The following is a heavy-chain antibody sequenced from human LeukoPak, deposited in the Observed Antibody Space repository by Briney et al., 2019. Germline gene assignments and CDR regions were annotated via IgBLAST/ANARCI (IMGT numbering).Heavy chain of an antibody. D-gene: IGHD1-7*01. CDR3: ARGTGNYNYFDP. Sequence: SETLSLTCSVSGGYIGTYYWTWIRQPPGKGLEWVGYIFHSGATKYDTSLKGRVTISLDMSKNQFSLRLNSVTATDTAVYYCARGTGNYNYFDPWGQGTLVIVSS. CDR1: GGYIGTYY. CDR2: IFHSGAT. V-gene: IGHV4-59*08. J-gene: IGHJ5*02.